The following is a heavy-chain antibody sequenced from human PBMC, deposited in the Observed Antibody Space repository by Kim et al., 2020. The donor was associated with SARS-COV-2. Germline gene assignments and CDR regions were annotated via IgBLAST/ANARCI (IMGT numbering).Heavy chain of an antibody. V-gene: IGHV3-23*03. Sequence: GGSLRLSCAASGFTFSSYAMSWVRQAPGKGLEWVSVIYSGGSSTYYADSVKGRFTISRDNSKNTLYLQMNSLRAEDTAVYYCAKDLPFYGSGNHDAFDIWGQGTMVTVSS. J-gene: IGHJ3*02. CDR3: AKDLPFYGSGNHDAFDI. CDR2: IYSGGSST. CDR1: GFTFSSYA. D-gene: IGHD3-10*01.